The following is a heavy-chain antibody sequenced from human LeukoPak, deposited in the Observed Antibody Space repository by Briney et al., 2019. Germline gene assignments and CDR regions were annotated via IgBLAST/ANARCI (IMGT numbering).Heavy chain of an antibody. V-gene: IGHV3-23*01. CDR1: GFTFSFYT. CDR3: AKEGLERESFDY. Sequence: GGSLRLSCAASGFTFSFYTLNWVRQAPGKGLEWVSAISGSGGSTYYADSVKGRFTISRDNSKNTLYLQMNSLRAEDTAVYYCAKEGLERESFDYWGQGTLVTVSS. J-gene: IGHJ4*02. CDR2: ISGSGGST. D-gene: IGHD6-19*01.